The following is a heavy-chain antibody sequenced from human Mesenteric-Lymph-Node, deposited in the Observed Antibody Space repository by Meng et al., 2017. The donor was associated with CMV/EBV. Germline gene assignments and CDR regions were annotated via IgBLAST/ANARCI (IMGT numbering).Heavy chain of an antibody. CDR2: ISYDGSNK. CDR3: ARSGTTVTTAAFDY. J-gene: IGHJ4*02. Sequence: GESLKISCAASGFTFSSYAMHWVRQAPGKGLEWVAVISYDGSNKYYADSVKGRFTIFRDNSKNTLYLQMNSLRAEDTAVYYCARSGTTVTTAAFDYWGQGTLVTVSS. D-gene: IGHD4-11*01. V-gene: IGHV3-30-3*01. CDR1: GFTFSSYA.